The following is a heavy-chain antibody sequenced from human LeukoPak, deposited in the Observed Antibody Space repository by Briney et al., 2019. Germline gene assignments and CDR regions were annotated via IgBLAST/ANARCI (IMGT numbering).Heavy chain of an antibody. V-gene: IGHV4-61*02. Sequence: PSQTLSLTCTVSNGSISSDTYFWSWIRQPAGKGLEWIGRMSSSGISTYSPSLKSRVTISIDTSRNQFSMNLNSVTAADTAVYYCARDRVGQQLVGRNYYYYYMDVWGKGTTVTISS. CDR1: NGSISSDTYF. J-gene: IGHJ6*03. CDR3: ARDRVGQQLVGRNYYYYYMDV. D-gene: IGHD6-13*01. CDR2: MSSSGIS.